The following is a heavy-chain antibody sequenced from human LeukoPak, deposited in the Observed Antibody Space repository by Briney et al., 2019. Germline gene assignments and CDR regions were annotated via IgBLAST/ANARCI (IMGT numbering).Heavy chain of an antibody. CDR2: ISGSGGST. J-gene: IGHJ6*02. V-gene: IGHV3-23*01. Sequence: GGSLGLSCAASGFTFSSYAMSWVRQAPGKGLEWVSAISGSGGSTYYADSVKGRFTISRDNSKNTLYLQMNSLRAEDTAVYYCAKAAYCSSTSCSDEYYYYYYGMDVWGQGTTVTVSS. CDR3: AKAAYCSSTSCSDEYYYYYYGMDV. D-gene: IGHD2-2*01. CDR1: GFTFSSYA.